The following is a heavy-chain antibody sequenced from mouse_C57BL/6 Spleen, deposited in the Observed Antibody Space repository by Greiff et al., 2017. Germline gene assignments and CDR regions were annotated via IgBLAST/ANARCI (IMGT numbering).Heavy chain of an antibody. D-gene: IGHD1-2*01. Sequence: QVQLQQSGAELVKPGASVKLSCKASGYTFTSYWMHWVKQRPGRGLEWIGRIDPNSGGIKNNEKFKSKATLTVDKPSSTAYMQLSSLTSEDSAVYYCARGEVLRQLWYFDVWGTGTTVTVSS. V-gene: IGHV1-72*01. J-gene: IGHJ1*03. CDR2: IDPNSGGI. CDR1: GYTFTSYW. CDR3: ARGEVLRQLWYFDV.